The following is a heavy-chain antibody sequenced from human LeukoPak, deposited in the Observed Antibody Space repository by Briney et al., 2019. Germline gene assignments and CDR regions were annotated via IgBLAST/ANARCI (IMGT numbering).Heavy chain of an antibody. D-gene: IGHD3-9*01. V-gene: IGHV1-2*02. J-gene: IGHJ5*02. CDR2: INSDSGFT. Sequence: ASVKVSCKASGYTFTVYNRNWVRQAPGQGLEWMGWINSDSGFTKYAQKFQGRVTMTRDTSITTVYMDLTRLTSDDTFVYYCARNFALKGFDPWGQGTVATVSS. CDR3: ARNFALKGFDP. CDR1: GYTFTVYN.